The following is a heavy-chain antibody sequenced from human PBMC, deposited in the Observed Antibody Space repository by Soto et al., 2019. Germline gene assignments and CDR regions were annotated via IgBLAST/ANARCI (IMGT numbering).Heavy chain of an antibody. V-gene: IGHV4-34*01. D-gene: IGHD1-26*01. CDR3: ARGRGATTPYYYYYYGMDV. Sequence: SETLSLTCAVYGGSFSGYYWSCIRQPPGKGLEWIGEINHSGSTNYNPSLKSRVTISVDTSKNQFSLKLSSVTAADTAVYYCARGRGATTPYYYYYYGMDVWGQGTTVTVSS. CDR2: INHSGST. CDR1: GGSFSGYY. J-gene: IGHJ6*02.